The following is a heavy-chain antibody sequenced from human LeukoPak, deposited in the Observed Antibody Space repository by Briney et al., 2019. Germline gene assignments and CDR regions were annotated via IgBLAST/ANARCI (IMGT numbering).Heavy chain of an antibody. J-gene: IGHJ4*02. D-gene: IGHD2-8*01. CDR1: GGSISSSSYY. V-gene: IGHV4-39*07. Sequence: SETLSLTCTVSGGSISSSSYYWGWIRQPPGKGLEWIGSIYYSGSTYYNPSLKSRVTISVDTSKNQFSLKLSSVTAADTAVYYCARDGVRNARDYWGQGTLVTVSS. CDR3: ARDGVRNARDY. CDR2: IYYSGST.